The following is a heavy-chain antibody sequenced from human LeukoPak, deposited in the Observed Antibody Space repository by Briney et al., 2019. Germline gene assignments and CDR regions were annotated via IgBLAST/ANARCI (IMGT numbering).Heavy chain of an antibody. J-gene: IGHJ4*02. CDR3: ARTADNDFWSGYYDY. CDR1: GGTFSSYT. D-gene: IGHD3-3*01. CDR2: IIPILGIA. V-gene: IGHV1-69*02. Sequence: ASVKVSCKASGGTFSSYTISWVRQAPGQGLEWMGRIIPILGIANYAQKFQGRVTITADKSTSTAYMELSSLRSEDTAMYYCARTADNDFWSGYYDYWGQGTLVTVSS.